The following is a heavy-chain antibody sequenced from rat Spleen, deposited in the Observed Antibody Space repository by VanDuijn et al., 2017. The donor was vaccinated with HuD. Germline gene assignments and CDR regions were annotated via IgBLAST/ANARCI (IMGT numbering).Heavy chain of an antibody. J-gene: IGHJ2*01. Sequence: EVQLVESGGGLVQPGRSLKLSCAASGFIFGDYNMAWVRQAPTKGLEWVASISPSGGRTTYRDSVKGRFTISRDNAKSTLYLQMDSLRSEDTATYYCAVYRYNYFDYWGQGVMVTVSS. CDR2: ISPSGGRT. CDR1: GFIFGDYN. D-gene: IGHD1-5*01. V-gene: IGHV5S23*01. CDR3: AVYRYNYFDY.